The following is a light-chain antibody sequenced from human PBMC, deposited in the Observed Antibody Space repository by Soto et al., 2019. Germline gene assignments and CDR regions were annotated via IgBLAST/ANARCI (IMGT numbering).Light chain of an antibody. J-gene: IGKJ1*01. Sequence: EIVMTQSPATLSVSPGERATLSCRASQGLSGNLAWYQHKPGQAPRLLIYGASTRATGIPARFSGSGSGTEFTLTISSLQSEDFAVYYCQQYNYWPPWTFGQGTKVEIK. CDR3: QQYNYWPPWT. CDR1: QGLSGN. CDR2: GAS. V-gene: IGKV3-15*01.